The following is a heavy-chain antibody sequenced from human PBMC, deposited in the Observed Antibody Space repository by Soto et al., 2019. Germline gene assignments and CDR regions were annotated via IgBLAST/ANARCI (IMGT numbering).Heavy chain of an antibody. Sequence: QVQLVESGGGVVQPGRSLRLSCAASGFTFSSYGMHWVRQAPGKGLEWVAVIWYDGSNKYYADSVKGRFPISRDNSKNTLYLQMNSLRAEDTAVYYCARDLTTEPYYYYYGMDVWGQGTTVTVSS. J-gene: IGHJ6*02. CDR2: IWYDGSNK. V-gene: IGHV3-33*01. D-gene: IGHD3-22*01. CDR1: GFTFSSYG. CDR3: ARDLTTEPYYYYYGMDV.